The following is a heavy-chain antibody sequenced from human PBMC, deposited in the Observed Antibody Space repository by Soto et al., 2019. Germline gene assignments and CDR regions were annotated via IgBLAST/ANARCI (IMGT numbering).Heavy chain of an antibody. CDR2: IYHTGST. Sequence: SETLSLTCSVSGDTVSSGSYYWTWVRQHPVKGLEWIGYIYHTGSTYYNPSLQSRLIMSIDTSKNQFSLHLYSVTAADTAVYYCARDQGYSGYASYFDYWGQGALVTVSS. V-gene: IGHV4-31*03. D-gene: IGHD5-12*01. J-gene: IGHJ4*02. CDR3: ARDQGYSGYASYFDY. CDR1: GDTVSSGSYY.